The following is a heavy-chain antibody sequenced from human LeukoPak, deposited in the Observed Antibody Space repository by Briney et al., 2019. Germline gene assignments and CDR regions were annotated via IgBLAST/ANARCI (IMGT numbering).Heavy chain of an antibody. CDR1: GGSISSYY. V-gene: IGHV4-59*08. CDR3: ARSKLLWFGELAGGYYFDY. J-gene: IGHJ4*02. D-gene: IGHD3-10*01. Sequence: SETLSLTCTVSGGSISSYYWSWIRQPPGKGLEWIGYIYYSGSTNYNPSLKSRVTISVDTSKNQFSLKLSSVTAADTAVYYCARSKLLWFGELAGGYYFDYWGQGTLVTVSS. CDR2: IYYSGST.